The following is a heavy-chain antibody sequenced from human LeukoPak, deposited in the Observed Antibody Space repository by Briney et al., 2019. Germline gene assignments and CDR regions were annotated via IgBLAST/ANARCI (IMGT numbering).Heavy chain of an antibody. J-gene: IGHJ4*01. CDR2: LSGSGITT. V-gene: IGHV3-23*01. D-gene: IGHD6-19*01. CDR1: GFSFSDYA. CDR3: AKGIYSSGWSYFDY. Sequence: GGSLRLSCAASGFSFSDYAMSWVRQAPGKGLEWVSTLSGSGITTYYADSVKGRFTISRDNSKNTLYLQMNSLRAEDTAVYYCAKGIYSSGWSYFDYWGHGTLVTVSS.